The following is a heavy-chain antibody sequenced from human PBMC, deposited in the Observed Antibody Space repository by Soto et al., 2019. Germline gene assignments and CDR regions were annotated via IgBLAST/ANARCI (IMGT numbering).Heavy chain of an antibody. J-gene: IGHJ6*02. CDR3: AKQLAAAGSPPISYGMDV. CDR2: ISYDGSNK. V-gene: IGHV3-30*18. CDR1: GFTFSSYG. D-gene: IGHD6-13*01. Sequence: LRLSCAASGFTFSSYGMHWVRQAPGKGLEWVAVISYDGSNKYYADSVKGRFTISRDNSKNALYLQMNSLRAEDTAVYYCAKQLAAAGSPPISYGMDVWGQGTTVTVSS.